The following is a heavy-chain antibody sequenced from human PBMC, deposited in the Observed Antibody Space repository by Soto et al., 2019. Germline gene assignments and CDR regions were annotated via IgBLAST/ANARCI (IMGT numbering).Heavy chain of an antibody. D-gene: IGHD2-2*01. CDR1: GFTFSSYS. V-gene: IGHV3-21*01. CDR3: ARDVDCSSTSCYYYYGMDV. Sequence: GGSLRLSCAASGFTFSSYSMNWVRQAPGKGLEWVSSISSSSSYIYYADSVKGRFTISRDNAKNSLYLQMNSLRAEDAAVYYCARDVDCSSTSCYYYYGMDVWGQGTTVTVSS. CDR2: ISSSSSYI. J-gene: IGHJ6*02.